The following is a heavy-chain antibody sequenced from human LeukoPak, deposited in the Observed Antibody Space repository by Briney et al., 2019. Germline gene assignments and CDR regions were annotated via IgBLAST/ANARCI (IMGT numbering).Heavy chain of an antibody. CDR2: ISYDGSNK. D-gene: IGHD4-17*01. CDR1: GFTFSNYA. V-gene: IGHV3-30-3*01. Sequence: AGGSLRLSCAASGFTFSNYAIHWVRQAPGKGLEWVALISYDGSNKYYADSVKGRFTISRDNSKNTLYLQMNSLRPEDTAVYYCARRRSSFGDPFDSWGQGTLVTVSS. J-gene: IGHJ4*02. CDR3: ARRRSSFGDPFDS.